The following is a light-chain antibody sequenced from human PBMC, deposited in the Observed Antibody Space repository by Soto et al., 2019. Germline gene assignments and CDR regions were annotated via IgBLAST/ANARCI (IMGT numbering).Light chain of an antibody. CDR3: QQYNNWPQT. J-gene: IGKJ1*01. CDR1: QTISSW. CDR2: GAS. V-gene: IGKV3-15*01. Sequence: ITQSPSTLSGSVGDRVTITCRASQTISSWLAWYQQKPGQAPRLLIYGASTRATGIPARFSGSGSGTEFTLTISSLQSEDFAVYYCQQYNNWPQTFGQGTKVDIK.